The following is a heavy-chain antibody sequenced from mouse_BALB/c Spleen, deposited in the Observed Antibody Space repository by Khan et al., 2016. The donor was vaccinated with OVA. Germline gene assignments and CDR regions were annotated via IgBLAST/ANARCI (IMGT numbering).Heavy chain of an antibody. V-gene: IGHV3-2*02. J-gene: IGHJ2*01. CDR2: ISYSGST. CDR3: ARTARIKY. CDR1: GYSITSGYG. D-gene: IGHD1-2*01. Sequence: VQLQQSGPGLVKPSQSLSLTCTVTGYSITSGYGWNWIRQFPGNKLEWMGYISYSGSTNYNPSLKSRISITRDTSKNQFFLQLNSVTTEDTATYYCARTARIKYWGQGTTPTGSS.